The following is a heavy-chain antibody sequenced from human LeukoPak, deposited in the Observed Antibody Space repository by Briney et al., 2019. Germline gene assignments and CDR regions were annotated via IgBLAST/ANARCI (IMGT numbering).Heavy chain of an antibody. CDR1: GFTVSTTY. D-gene: IGHD3-3*01. CDR2: IYSGGST. J-gene: IGHJ4*02. CDR3: ARVNYDFWSGYYLDY. Sequence: GGSLRLSCAASGFTVSTTYMSWVRQPPGKGLEWVSVIYSGGSTYYADSVKGRFTISRDNSKNTLYLQMNSLRAEDTAVYYCARVNYDFWSGYYLDYWGQGTLVTVSS. V-gene: IGHV3-53*01.